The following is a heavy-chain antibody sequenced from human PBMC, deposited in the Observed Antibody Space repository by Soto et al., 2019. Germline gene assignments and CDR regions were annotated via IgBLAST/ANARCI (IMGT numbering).Heavy chain of an antibody. J-gene: IGHJ6*02. CDR3: ARDCSGGSCYYSSGMDV. V-gene: IGHV1-18*04. Sequence: ASVKVSCKASGYTFTSYGISWVRQAPGQGLEWMGWISAYNGNTNYAQKLQGRVTMTTDTSTSTAYMELMSLRSDDPAVYYCARDCSGGSCYYSSGMDVWGQGTTVTVSS. CDR1: GYTFTSYG. CDR2: ISAYNGNT. D-gene: IGHD2-15*01.